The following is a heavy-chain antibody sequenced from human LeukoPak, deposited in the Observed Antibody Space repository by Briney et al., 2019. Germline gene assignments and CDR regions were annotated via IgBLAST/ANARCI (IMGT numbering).Heavy chain of an antibody. J-gene: IGHJ4*02. Sequence: PGGSLRLSCAASGFTFSSYGMHWVRQAPGKGLEWVAVISYDGSNKYYADSVKGRFTISRDNSKNTLYLQMNSLRAEDTAVYYCAKESPIVVVVADYWGQGTLVTVSS. V-gene: IGHV3-30*18. CDR3: AKESPIVVVVADY. CDR1: GFTFSSYG. CDR2: ISYDGSNK. D-gene: IGHD2-15*01.